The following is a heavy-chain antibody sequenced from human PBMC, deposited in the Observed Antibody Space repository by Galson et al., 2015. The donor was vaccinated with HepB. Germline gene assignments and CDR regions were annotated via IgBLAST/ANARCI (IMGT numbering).Heavy chain of an antibody. CDR2: ISSSSSYI. D-gene: IGHD6-19*01. V-gene: IGHV3-21*01. CDR3: ARVEQWLVQGGNYYYGMDV. CDR1: GFTFSSYS. J-gene: IGHJ6*02. Sequence: SLRLSCAASGFTFSSYSMNWVRQAPGKGLEWVSSISSSSSYIFYADSVKGRFTISRDNAKNSLYLQMNSLRAEDTAVYYCARVEQWLVQGGNYYYGMDVWGQGTTVTVSS.